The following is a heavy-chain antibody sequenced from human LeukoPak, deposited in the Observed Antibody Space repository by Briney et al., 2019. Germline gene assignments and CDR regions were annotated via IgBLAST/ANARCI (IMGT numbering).Heavy chain of an antibody. CDR3: ARGRYTYGGAVGDYFDY. J-gene: IGHJ4*02. CDR2: INHGGSA. CDR1: GGSFSAYY. D-gene: IGHD5-18*01. Sequence: SETLSLTCAVYGGSFSAYYWSWIRQPPGKGLEWIGEINHGGSANYNPSLKSRVTISVDTSKNQFSLKLSSVTAADTAVYYCARGRYTYGGAVGDYFDYWGQGTLVTVSS. V-gene: IGHV4-34*01.